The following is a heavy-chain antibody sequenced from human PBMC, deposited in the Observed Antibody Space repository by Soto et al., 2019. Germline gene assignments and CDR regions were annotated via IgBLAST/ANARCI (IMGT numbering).Heavy chain of an antibody. J-gene: IGHJ2*01. CDR1: GYSFTSYW. Sequence: GESLKISCKGSGYSFTSYWIGWVRQMPGKGLEWMGIIYPGDSDTRYSPSFQGQVTISADKSISTAYLQWSSLKASDTAMYYCARSAPWTVAGNYWYFDLWGRGTLVTVSS. V-gene: IGHV5-51*01. CDR2: IYPGDSDT. CDR3: ARSAPWTVAGNYWYFDL. D-gene: IGHD6-19*01.